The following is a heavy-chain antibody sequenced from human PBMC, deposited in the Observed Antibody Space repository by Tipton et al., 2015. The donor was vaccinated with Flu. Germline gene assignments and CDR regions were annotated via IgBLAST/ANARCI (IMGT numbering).Heavy chain of an antibody. V-gene: IGHV3-49*04. CDR2: IRSNTYGGTS. D-gene: IGHD3-3*01. J-gene: IGHJ5*02. CDR3: TKGGGFLEWSYNWFDP. CDR1: GFTFGDHA. Sequence: SLRLSCTVSGFTFGDHAMSWVRQVPGKGLEWVGFIRSNTYGGTSEYAASVKGRFTISRDDSKSIAYLQMNSLKTEDTAVYYCTKGGGFLEWSYNWFDPWGQGTQVTVSS.